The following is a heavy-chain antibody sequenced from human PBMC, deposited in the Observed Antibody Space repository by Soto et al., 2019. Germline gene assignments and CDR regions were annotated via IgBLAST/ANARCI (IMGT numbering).Heavy chain of an antibody. Sequence: SHTPSLTCTFSGGSISSGSYHWGWIRQAPGKGLEWIGNTHYSGSAYYNPSLKSRVTISVDTSNRQVSLRLSSVTAADMAIYYCARTANWLDPWGQGTLVTVSS. CDR2: THYSGSA. CDR1: GGSISSGSYH. V-gene: IGHV4-39*01. CDR3: ARTANWLDP. J-gene: IGHJ5*02.